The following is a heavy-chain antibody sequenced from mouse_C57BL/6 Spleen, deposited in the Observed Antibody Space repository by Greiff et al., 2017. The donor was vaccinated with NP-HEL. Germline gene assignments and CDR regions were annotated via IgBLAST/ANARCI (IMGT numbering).Heavy chain of an antibody. CDR3: RKKIYYGSYYYAMDY. Sequence: VQLQQSGPELVKPGASVKMSCKASGYTFTDYYMHWVKQKPGKGLEWIGEIYPGSGNTYYNEKFKGKATLTADTSSSTAYMQLSSLTSEDSAVYFCARKKIYYGSYYYAMDYWGQGTSVTVSS. D-gene: IGHD2-2*01. J-gene: IGHJ4*01. V-gene: IGHV1-83*01. CDR2: YPGSGNTY. CDR1: YTFTDYYM.